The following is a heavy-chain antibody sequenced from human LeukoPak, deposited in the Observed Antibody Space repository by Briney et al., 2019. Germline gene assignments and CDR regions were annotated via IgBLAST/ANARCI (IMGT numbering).Heavy chain of an antibody. CDR3: ARVGPWVSPDYYYYYMDV. CDR1: GFTFNTYS. CDR2: ISSSSSYI. D-gene: IGHD3-16*01. J-gene: IGHJ6*03. Sequence: GGSLRLSCAASGFTFNTYSMNWVRQAPGKGLEWVSSISSSSSYIYYADSVKGRFTISRDNAKNSLYLQMNSLRAEDTAVYYCARVGPWVSPDYYYYYMDVWGKGTTVTVSS. V-gene: IGHV3-21*01.